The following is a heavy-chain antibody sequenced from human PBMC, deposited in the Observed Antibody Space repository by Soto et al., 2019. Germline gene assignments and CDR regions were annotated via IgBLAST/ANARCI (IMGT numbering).Heavy chain of an antibody. CDR2: ISAYNGNT. J-gene: IGHJ5*02. CDR3: ARDGVSIVVVVAATPPGDNWFDP. CDR1: GYTFTSYG. D-gene: IGHD2-15*01. Sequence: GASVKVSCKASGYTFTSYGISWVRQAPGQGLEWMGWISAYNGNTNYAQKLQGRVTMTTDTSTSTAYMELRSLRSDDTAVYYCARDGVSIVVVVAATPPGDNWFDPWGQGTLVTVSS. V-gene: IGHV1-18*01.